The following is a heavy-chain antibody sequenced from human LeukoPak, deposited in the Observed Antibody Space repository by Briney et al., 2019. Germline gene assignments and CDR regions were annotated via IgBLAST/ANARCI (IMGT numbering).Heavy chain of an antibody. D-gene: IGHD3-22*01. CDR3: ARDTMIVVVNPFDY. CDR2: ISSSSSYI. CDR1: GFTSSSYS. Sequence: GGSLRLSCAASGFTSSSYSMNWVRQAPGKGLEWVSSISSSSSYIYYADSVKGRFTISRDNAKNSLYLQMNSLRAEDTAVYYCARDTMIVVVNPFDYWGQGTLVTVSS. V-gene: IGHV3-21*01. J-gene: IGHJ4*02.